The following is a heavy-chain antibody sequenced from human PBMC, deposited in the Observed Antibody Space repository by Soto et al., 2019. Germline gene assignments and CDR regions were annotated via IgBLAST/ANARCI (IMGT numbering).Heavy chain of an antibody. CDR2: ISGSGGTT. J-gene: IGHJ4*02. CDR3: AKFFAEKGGSSGWPWAFHY. Sequence: EVQLLESGGDLVQPGGSLRLSCAASGFTFSNYAMSWVRQAPGKGLEWVSAISGSGGTTSYAGSVKGRFTISRDNSKNTLFMQMHSLRAKDTGVYYSAKFFAEKGGSSGWPWAFHYWGQGTLVTVSS. V-gene: IGHV3-23*01. D-gene: IGHD6-25*01. CDR1: GFTFSNYA.